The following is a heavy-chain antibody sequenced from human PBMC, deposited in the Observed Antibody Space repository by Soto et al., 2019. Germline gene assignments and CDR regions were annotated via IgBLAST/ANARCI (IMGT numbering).Heavy chain of an antibody. V-gene: IGHV1-69*06. CDR2: IIPIFGTA. CDR1: GGTFSSYA. CDR3: ASSPGTTARHLRYYYGMDV. Sequence: SVKVSCKASGGTFSSYAISWVRQAPGQGLEWMGGIIPIFGTANYAQKFQGRVTITADKSTSTAYMELSSLRSEDTAVYYCASSPGTTARHLRYYYGMDVWGQGTTVTVSS. D-gene: IGHD4-4*01. J-gene: IGHJ6*02.